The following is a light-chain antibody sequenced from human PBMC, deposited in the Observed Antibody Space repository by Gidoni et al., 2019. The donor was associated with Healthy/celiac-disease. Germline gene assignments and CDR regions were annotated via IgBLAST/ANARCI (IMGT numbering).Light chain of an antibody. Sequence: QSALTQPASVSGSPGQSITISCTGTSSDVGGYNYVSWYQQHPGKAPKLMINEVSNRPSGVSNRFSGSKSGNTASLTISGLQAEDEADYYCSSYTSSSTRVVGGGTKLTVL. V-gene: IGLV2-14*01. CDR1: SSDVGGYNY. CDR3: SSYTSSSTRV. J-gene: IGLJ3*02. CDR2: EVS.